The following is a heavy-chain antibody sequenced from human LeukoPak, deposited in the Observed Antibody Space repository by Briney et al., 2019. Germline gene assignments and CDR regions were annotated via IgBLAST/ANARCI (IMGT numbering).Heavy chain of an antibody. D-gene: IGHD2-15*01. J-gene: IGHJ4*02. Sequence: SETLSLTCTVSGGPISSHYWSWIRQPPGKGLEWIAYMFDSGSTKHNPSLQSRVILSRDTSKNQFSLQLSSVTATDTAVYYCARLPPYYSDGWGYFDYWGQGNLVTVSS. V-gene: IGHV4-59*08. CDR2: MFDSGST. CDR1: GGPISSHY. CDR3: ARLPPYYSDGWGYFDY.